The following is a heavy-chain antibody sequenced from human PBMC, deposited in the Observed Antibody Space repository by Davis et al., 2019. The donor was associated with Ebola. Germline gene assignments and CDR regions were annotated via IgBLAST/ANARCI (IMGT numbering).Heavy chain of an antibody. V-gene: IGHV3-30-3*01. CDR3: ASGAGWELYYFDS. Sequence: SCKASGYNFIEYFMHWVRQAPGKGREWVAFISYDGSNTFYADPVKGRFTISRDNSKNTLYLQRNSLRPEDTAEYYCASGAGWELYYFDSWGQGTLVTVSS. CDR2: ISYDGSNT. D-gene: IGHD4-23*01. CDR1: GYNFIEYF. J-gene: IGHJ4*02.